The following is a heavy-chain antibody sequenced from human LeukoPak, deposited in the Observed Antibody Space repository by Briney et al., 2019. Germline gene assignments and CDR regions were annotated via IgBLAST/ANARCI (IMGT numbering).Heavy chain of an antibody. Sequence: GASVKVSCKASGYTFTSYDINWVRQATGQGLEWMGWMNPNSGNTGYAQKFQGRVTMTRNTSISTAYMEVSSLGSEDTAVYYCARGASLRAVVVGATSSPPMPYDFWGQETLVTVSS. V-gene: IGHV1-8*01. CDR2: MNPNSGNT. J-gene: IGHJ4*02. CDR1: GYTFTSYD. D-gene: IGHD2-15*01. CDR3: ARGASLRAVVVGATSSPPMPYDF.